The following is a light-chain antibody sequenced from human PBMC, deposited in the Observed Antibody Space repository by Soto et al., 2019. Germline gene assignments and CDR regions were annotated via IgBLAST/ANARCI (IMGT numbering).Light chain of an antibody. CDR1: RSDVGGYNY. CDR2: DVT. J-gene: IGLJ1*01. V-gene: IGLV2-14*01. CDR3: SSYTSSSTYV. Sequence: QSVLTQPASVSGSPGQSITISCTGTRSDVGGYNYVYWHQQHPGKAPKLIIYDVTNRPSGVSDRFSGSKSGNTASLTISGLQAEDEADYYCSSYTSSSTYVFGAGTKLTVL.